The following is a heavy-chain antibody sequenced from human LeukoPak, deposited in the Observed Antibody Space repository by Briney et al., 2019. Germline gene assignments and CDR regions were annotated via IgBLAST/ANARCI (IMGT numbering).Heavy chain of an antibody. D-gene: IGHD3-10*01. J-gene: IGHJ4*02. Sequence: SETLSLTCTVSGGSISSSSYYWGWIRQPPGKGQEWIGSIYYSGSTYYNPSLKSRVTISVDTSKNQFSLKLSSVTAADTAVYYCARPVNCYGSFDYWGQGTLVTVSS. CDR1: GGSISSSSYY. CDR2: IYYSGST. V-gene: IGHV4-39*01. CDR3: ARPVNCYGSFDY.